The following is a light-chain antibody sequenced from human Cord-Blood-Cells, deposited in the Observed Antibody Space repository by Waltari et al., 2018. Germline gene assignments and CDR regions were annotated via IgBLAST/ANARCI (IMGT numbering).Light chain of an antibody. CDR2: DVS. V-gene: IGLV2-11*01. CDR1: RSAVEGSNY. CDR3: CSYAGSYTYV. J-gene: IGLJ1*01. Sequence: SALTQPRPASRSPAQSVTISCTGTRSAVEGSNYLSWYQQHPGKAPKLMIYDVSKRPSGVPDRFSGSKSGNTASLTISGLQAEDEADYYCCSYAGSYTYVFGTGTKVTVL.